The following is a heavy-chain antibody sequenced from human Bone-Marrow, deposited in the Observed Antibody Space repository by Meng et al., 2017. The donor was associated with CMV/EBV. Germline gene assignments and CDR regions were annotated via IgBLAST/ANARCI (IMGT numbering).Heavy chain of an antibody. D-gene: IGHD2-2*01. J-gene: IGHJ4*02. CDR2: IYYSGST. Sequence: QLRLQVAGPGLLMPSETLSLTCTVSGGSISSSSYYWGWIRQPPGKGLEWIGSIYYSGSTYYNPSLKSLVTISVDTSKNQFSLKLSSVTAADTAVYYCARIVVPAAVDYWGQGTLVTVSS. V-gene: IGHV4-39*07. CDR3: ARIVVPAAVDY. CDR1: GGSISSSSYY.